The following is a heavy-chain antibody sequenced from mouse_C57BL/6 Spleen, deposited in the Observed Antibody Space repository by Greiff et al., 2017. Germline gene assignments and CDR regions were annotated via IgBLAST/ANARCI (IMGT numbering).Heavy chain of an antibody. Sequence: EVQVVESGGGLVKPGGSLKLSCAASGFTFSDYGMHWVRQAPEKGLEWVAYISSGSSTIYYADTVKGRFTISRDNAKHTLFLQMTSLRSEDTAMYYCARDYYGSSFWYFDVWGTGTTVTVSS. D-gene: IGHD1-1*01. CDR3: ARDYYGSSFWYFDV. V-gene: IGHV5-17*01. CDR1: GFTFSDYG. J-gene: IGHJ1*03. CDR2: ISSGSSTI.